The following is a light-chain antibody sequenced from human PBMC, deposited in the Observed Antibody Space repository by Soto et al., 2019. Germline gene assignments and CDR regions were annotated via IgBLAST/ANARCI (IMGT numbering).Light chain of an antibody. CDR3: QQYGSSPPIT. CDR1: QSVSSSY. CDR2: GAS. Sequence: EIVLTQSPGTLSLSPAERATLSCRASQSVSSSYLAWYQQKPGQAPRLLIYGASSRATGIPDRFSGSGSGTDFTLTISRLEPEDFALYYCQQYGSSPPITFGGGTKVEIK. V-gene: IGKV3-20*01. J-gene: IGKJ4*01.